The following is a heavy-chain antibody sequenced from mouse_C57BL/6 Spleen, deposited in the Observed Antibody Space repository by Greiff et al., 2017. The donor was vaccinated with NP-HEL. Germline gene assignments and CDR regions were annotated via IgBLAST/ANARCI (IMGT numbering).Heavy chain of an antibody. J-gene: IGHJ3*01. D-gene: IGHD1-1*01. V-gene: IGHV14-4*01. CDR1: GFNIKDDY. Sequence: EVKLQESGAELVRPGASVKLSCTASGFNIKDDYMHWVKQRPEQGLEWIGWIDPENGDTEYDSKFQGKATITANTSSNPPYLQLSSLTSEDTAVYYCTTPDYYGSSSAWFAYWGQGTLVTVSA. CDR2: IDPENGDT. CDR3: TTPDYYGSSSAWFAY.